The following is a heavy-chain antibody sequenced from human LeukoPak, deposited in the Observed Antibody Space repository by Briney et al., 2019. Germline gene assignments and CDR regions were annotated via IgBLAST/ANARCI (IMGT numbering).Heavy chain of an antibody. CDR3: ARNGYTSGWYRN. V-gene: IGHV3-53*01. D-gene: IGHD6-19*01. CDR1: GFTVNSNY. J-gene: IGHJ4*02. CDR2: IYSGGST. Sequence: PGGSLRLSCAASGFTVNSNYMSWVRQAPGKGLEGVSTIYSGGSTHYADSLKGRFTISRDNSKNTPYLQMNSLRGEDTAVYYCARNGYTSGWYRNWGQGTLVTVSS.